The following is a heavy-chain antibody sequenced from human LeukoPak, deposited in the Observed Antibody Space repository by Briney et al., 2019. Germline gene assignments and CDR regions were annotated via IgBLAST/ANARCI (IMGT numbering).Heavy chain of an antibody. Sequence: GESLKISCKGSGYSFTSYWIGWVRQMPGKGLEWMGIIYPDDSDTRYSPSFQGQVTISADKSISTAYLQWSSLKASDTAMYYCAREGAAGKYYYYYMDVWGKGTTVTVSS. J-gene: IGHJ6*03. CDR3: AREGAAGKYYYYYMDV. D-gene: IGHD6-13*01. V-gene: IGHV5-51*01. CDR1: GYSFTSYW. CDR2: IYPDDSDT.